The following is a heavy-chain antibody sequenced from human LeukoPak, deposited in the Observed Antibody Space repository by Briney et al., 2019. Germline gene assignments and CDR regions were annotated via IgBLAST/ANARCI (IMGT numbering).Heavy chain of an antibody. V-gene: IGHV3-7*01. CDR3: AKIQAVAGTPFDY. J-gene: IGHJ4*02. CDR1: GFTFSSYW. CDR2: INRDGSEK. D-gene: IGHD6-19*01. Sequence: GGSLRLSCAASGFTFSSYWMTWVRQAPGKGLEWVANINRDGSEKNYVDSVKGRFTVSRDNAKNSLYLQMNSLRVEDTAVYYCAKIQAVAGTPFDYWGQGTLVTVSS.